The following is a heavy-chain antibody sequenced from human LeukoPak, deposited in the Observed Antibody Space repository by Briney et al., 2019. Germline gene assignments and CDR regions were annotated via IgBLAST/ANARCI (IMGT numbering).Heavy chain of an antibody. V-gene: IGHV3-23*01. J-gene: IGHJ4*02. CDR2: ISTSGDST. CDR3: AKMRGWELPRFDY. Sequence: PGGSLRLSCAASGFTFSSYAMSWVRQAPGKGLEWVSPISTSGDSTYYADSVKGRFTISRDNSKNTLYLQMNSLRAEDTAIYYCAKMRGWELPRFDYWGQGTLVTVPS. CDR1: GFTFSSYA. D-gene: IGHD1-26*01.